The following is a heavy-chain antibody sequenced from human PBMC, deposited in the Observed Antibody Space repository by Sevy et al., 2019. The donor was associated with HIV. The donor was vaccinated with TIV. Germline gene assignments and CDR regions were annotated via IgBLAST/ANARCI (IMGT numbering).Heavy chain of an antibody. CDR1: GYKVDMYG. CDR3: ARATCMAVAGTWRYFDF. CDR2: ISTYNGNT. J-gene: IGHJ4*03. V-gene: IGHV1-18*04. D-gene: IGHD6-19*01. Sequence: ASVKVSCKISGYKVDMYGIAWVRQAPGQGLEWMGWISTYNGNTNYAQNFQGRVTMTTDTSTSMAYMELGGLRLDDTAVYYCARATCMAVAGTWRYFDFWGLGTLVTVSS.